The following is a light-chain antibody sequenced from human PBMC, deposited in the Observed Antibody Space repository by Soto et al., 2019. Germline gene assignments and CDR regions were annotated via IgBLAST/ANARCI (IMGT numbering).Light chain of an antibody. CDR1: NSNIGSYT. CDR2: SNN. CDR3: SSYTSSSTV. Sequence: QSVLTQPPSASGTPGQRVSISCSGSNSNIGSYTVNWYQQLPGTAPKLLIFSNNQRPSGVPDRFSGSKSGTSASLTISGLQAEDEADYYCSSYTSSSTVFGGGTKLTVL. V-gene: IGLV1-44*01. J-gene: IGLJ3*02.